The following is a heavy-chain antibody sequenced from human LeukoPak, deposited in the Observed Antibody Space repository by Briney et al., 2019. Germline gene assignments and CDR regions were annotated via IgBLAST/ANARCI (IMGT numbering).Heavy chain of an antibody. Sequence: PGGSLRLSCGASGFTFSSSGMHWVRQAPGKGLEWVAFIRYDGSNKYYADSVKGRFTISRDNSKNTLYLQMNSLRAEDTAVYYCARDDYVWGSYRPGAFDIWGQGTMVTVSS. D-gene: IGHD3-16*02. CDR2: IRYDGSNK. CDR1: GFTFSSSG. CDR3: ARDDYVWGSYRPGAFDI. J-gene: IGHJ3*02. V-gene: IGHV3-30*02.